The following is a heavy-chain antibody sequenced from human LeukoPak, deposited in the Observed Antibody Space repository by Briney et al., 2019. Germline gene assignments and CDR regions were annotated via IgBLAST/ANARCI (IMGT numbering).Heavy chain of an antibody. CDR2: IDWNGGSP. D-gene: IGHD1-26*01. J-gene: IGHJ5*02. V-gene: IGHV3-20*03. CDR3: ARAGSGSYQYNWFDP. Sequence: GSLRLSFAASGFNFYDYGMSWVRQPPGKGLEWVSGIDWNGGSPGYADSVKGRFTISRDNAKNSLYLQMNSLRAEDTALYYCARAGSGSYQYNWFDPWGQGTLVTVSS. CDR1: GFNFYDYG.